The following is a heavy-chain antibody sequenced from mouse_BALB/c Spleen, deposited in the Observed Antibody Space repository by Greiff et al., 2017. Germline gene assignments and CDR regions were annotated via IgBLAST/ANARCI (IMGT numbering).Heavy chain of an antibody. Sequence: VQLVESGPGLVAPSQSLSITCTVSGFSLTSYGVHWVRQPPGKGLEWLGVIWAGGSTNYNSALMSRLSISKDNSKSQVFLKMNSLQTDDTAMYYCAREEAARAPFAYWGQGTLVTVSA. V-gene: IGHV2-9*02. CDR3: AREEAARAPFAY. CDR1: GFSLTSYG. J-gene: IGHJ3*01. D-gene: IGHD3-1*01. CDR2: IWAGGST.